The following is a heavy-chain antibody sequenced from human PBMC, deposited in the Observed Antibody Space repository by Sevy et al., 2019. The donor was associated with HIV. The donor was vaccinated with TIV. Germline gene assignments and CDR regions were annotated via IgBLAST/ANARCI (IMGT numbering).Heavy chain of an antibody. Sequence: GGSLRLSCAASGFTFSSYAMSWVRQAPGKGLEWVSAISGSGGNTYYADSVKGRFTISRDNSKNTLYLQMNSLRAEDTAVYYCAKLESDRFLEWLSYWGQGTLVTVSS. J-gene: IGHJ4*02. D-gene: IGHD3-3*01. V-gene: IGHV3-23*01. CDR1: GFTFSSYA. CDR2: ISGSGGNT. CDR3: AKLESDRFLEWLSY.